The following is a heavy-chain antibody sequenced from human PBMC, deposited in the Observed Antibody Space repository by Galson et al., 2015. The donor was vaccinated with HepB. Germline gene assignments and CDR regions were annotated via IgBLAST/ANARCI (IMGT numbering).Heavy chain of an antibody. CDR3: ARVDLRYSYDSFDY. V-gene: IGHV3-74*01. Sequence: SLRLSCAASGFTFSSYWMHWVRQAPGKGLVWVSRINSDGSSTSYADSVKGRFTISRDNAKNTLYLQMNSLRADDTAVYYCARVDLRYSYDSFDYWGQGTLVTVSS. CDR1: GFTFSSYW. CDR2: INSDGSST. D-gene: IGHD5-18*01. J-gene: IGHJ4*02.